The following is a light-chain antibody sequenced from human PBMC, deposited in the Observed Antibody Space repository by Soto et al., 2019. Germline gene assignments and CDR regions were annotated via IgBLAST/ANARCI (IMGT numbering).Light chain of an antibody. Sequence: EIVLTQCPSTLSLSPGERATLSCWASQSVSNSLALYQQRLGQSPRLLIYDVSTRATGIPARFGGSGSGTDFTLTISSLQSEDFAVYYRQQYHNWPWTFGQGTKVDIK. CDR3: QQYHNWPWT. V-gene: IGKV3D-15*01. CDR1: QSVSNS. CDR2: DVS. J-gene: IGKJ1*01.